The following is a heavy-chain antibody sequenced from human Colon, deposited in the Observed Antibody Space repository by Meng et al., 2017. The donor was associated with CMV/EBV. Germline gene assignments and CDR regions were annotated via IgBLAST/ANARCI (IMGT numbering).Heavy chain of an antibody. V-gene: IGHV3-21*06. CDR1: TFMLGSYS. CDR3: ARGILDSNLYLIAFDI. CDR2: ISSRSDVI. D-gene: IGHD4-11*01. J-gene: IGHJ3*02. Sequence: GGSLRLSCAASTFMLGSYSMTWVRQAPGKELEWVSCISSRSDVIYYEDSVKGRFTISRDNAKNSLYLQMNSLRDEDTAVYYCARGILDSNLYLIAFDIWGQGTMVTVSS.